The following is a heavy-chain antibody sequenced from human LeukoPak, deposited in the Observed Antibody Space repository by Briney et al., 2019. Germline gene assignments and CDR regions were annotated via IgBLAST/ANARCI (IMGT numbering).Heavy chain of an antibody. D-gene: IGHD5-18*01. CDR2: IRYNGNNQ. J-gene: IGHJ3*02. Sequence: GGSLRLSCAASGFTFNNYGMHWVRQAPGKGLEWVAFIRYNGNNQYYADSVKGRFTISRDNSKNTLYLQMNSLKGDDTAVYYCARESAVDTPMADAFDIWGQGTMVTVSS. CDR1: GFTFNNYG. V-gene: IGHV3-30*02. CDR3: ARESAVDTPMADAFDI.